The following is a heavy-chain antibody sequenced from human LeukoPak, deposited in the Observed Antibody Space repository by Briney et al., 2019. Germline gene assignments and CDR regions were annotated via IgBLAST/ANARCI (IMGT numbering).Heavy chain of an antibody. Sequence: ASVKVSCKASGYTFTTYYIEWVRQAPGQGLEWMGIINPRAGSTSYAQKFQGRVTMTRDTSTSTVYMELSSLRSEDTAFYYCARGPEYGSGWSRGWFDPWGQGTLVTVSS. CDR2: INPRAGST. CDR1: GYTFTTYY. V-gene: IGHV1-46*01. J-gene: IGHJ5*02. D-gene: IGHD6-19*01. CDR3: ARGPEYGSGWSRGWFDP.